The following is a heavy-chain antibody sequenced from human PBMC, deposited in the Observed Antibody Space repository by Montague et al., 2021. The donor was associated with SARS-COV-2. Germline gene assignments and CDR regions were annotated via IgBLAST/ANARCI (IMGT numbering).Heavy chain of an antibody. CDR1: GFTFSSYA. Sequence: SLRLSCAASGFTFSSYAMGWVRQAPGKGLEWVSAISGSGGSTYYADSVKGRFTISRDNSKNTLYLQMNSLRDEDTAVYYCAKRYCSGGSCYSGFDPWGQGTLVTVSS. CDR3: AKRYCSGGSCYSGFDP. CDR2: ISGSGGST. D-gene: IGHD2-15*01. J-gene: IGHJ5*02. V-gene: IGHV3-23*01.